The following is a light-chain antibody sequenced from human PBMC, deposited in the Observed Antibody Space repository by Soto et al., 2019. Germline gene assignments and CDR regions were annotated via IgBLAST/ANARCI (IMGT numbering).Light chain of an antibody. V-gene: IGKV1-5*01. CDR1: QSIRSW. Sequence: DIQMTQSPSTLSASVGDRVTITCRASQSIRSWLAWYQQKPGKAPKLLIYDVSNLERGVPSRFSGSASGTELTLTISSLQPDDFATYYCQHYYGNPYTFGQGTKLKI. CDR3: QHYYGNPYT. J-gene: IGKJ2*01. CDR2: DVS.